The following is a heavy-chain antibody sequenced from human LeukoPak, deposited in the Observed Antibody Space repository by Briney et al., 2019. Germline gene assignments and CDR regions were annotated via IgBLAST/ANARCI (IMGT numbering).Heavy chain of an antibody. CDR2: VRGGGSST. D-gene: IGHD1-26*01. CDR1: GLTFRSNW. J-gene: IGHJ4*02. CDR3: VRDLGGRSGH. V-gene: IGHV3-74*01. Sequence: GGPLTLSCAPSGLTFRSNWMHWLRQAPGKGLVWVSRVRGGGSSTNYADSVKGRSTIFRDNAKNTLYLQMNSLRAEDTAVYYCVRDLGGRSGHWGQGTLVTVSS.